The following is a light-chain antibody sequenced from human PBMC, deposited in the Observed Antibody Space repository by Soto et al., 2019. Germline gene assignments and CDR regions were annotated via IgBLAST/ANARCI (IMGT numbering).Light chain of an antibody. CDR1: SSNIGAGFD. CDR3: QSYDSSLSGWEV. J-gene: IGLJ3*02. Sequence: QSVLTQPPSVSGAPGQTVTISCTGSSSNIGAGFDVHWYQQFPRTAPKLLIYGDNNRPSGVPDRFSGSKSGSSASLAITGLRTEDEADYYCQSYDSSLSGWEVFGGGTKLTVL. CDR2: GDN. V-gene: IGLV1-40*01.